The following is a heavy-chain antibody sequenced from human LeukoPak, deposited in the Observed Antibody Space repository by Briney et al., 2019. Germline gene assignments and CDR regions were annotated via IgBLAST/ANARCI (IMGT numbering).Heavy chain of an antibody. V-gene: IGHV6-1*01. D-gene: IGHD3-22*01. CDR3: ARARRDYDSSGWFDP. CDR1: GDSVSSNSAA. CDR2: TYYRSKWYN. J-gene: IGHJ5*02. Sequence: SQTLSLTCALSGDSVSSNSAAWNWIRQSQSRGLEWLGRTYYRSKWYNDYAVSVKSRITINPDTSKNQFSLQLNSVTPEDTAVYYCARARRDYDSSGWFDPWGQGTLVTVSS.